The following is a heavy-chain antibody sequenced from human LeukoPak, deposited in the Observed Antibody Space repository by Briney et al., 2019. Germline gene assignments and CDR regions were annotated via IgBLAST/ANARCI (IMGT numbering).Heavy chain of an antibody. CDR1: GFTFSSYS. CDR3: ARAPGGFHGDYSPIAY. J-gene: IGHJ4*02. Sequence: PGGSLRLSCAASGFTFSSYSMNWVRRAPGKGLEWVSYISSSSSTIYYADSVKGRFTISRDNSQNTLYLQMNSLRADETAIYYCARAPGGFHGDYSPIAYWGQGTLVTVSS. D-gene: IGHD4-17*01. CDR2: ISSSSSTI. V-gene: IGHV3-48*01.